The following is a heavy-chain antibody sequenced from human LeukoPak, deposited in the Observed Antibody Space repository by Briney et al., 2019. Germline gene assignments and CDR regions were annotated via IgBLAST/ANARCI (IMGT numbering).Heavy chain of an antibody. CDR3: ARDYHLGYFDC. V-gene: IGHV3-21*01. Sequence: GASLRLSCAASGFTLSSYSMNWVRQPPGKGLDWVSSISSSSSYIYYADSVKGRFTISRDNAKNSLYLQMNSLRAEDTAVYYCARDYHLGYFDCCGQGTLVTVS. J-gene: IGHJ4*01. CDR1: GFTLSSYS. D-gene: IGHD6-13*01. CDR2: ISSSSSYI.